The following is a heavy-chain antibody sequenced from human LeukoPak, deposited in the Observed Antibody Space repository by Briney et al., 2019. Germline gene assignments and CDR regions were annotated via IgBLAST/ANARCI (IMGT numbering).Heavy chain of an antibody. CDR1: GYTFTSYY. D-gene: IGHD3-10*01. V-gene: IGHV1-46*01. CDR2: INPSGGST. J-gene: IGHJ4*02. CDR3: ARDRRMVRGVTKTLDY. Sequence: ASVKVSCKASGYTFTSYYMHWVRQAPGQGLEWMGIINPSGGSTSYAQKFQGRVTMTRDTSTSTVYMELSSLRSDDTAVYYCARDRRMVRGVTKTLDYWGQGTLVTLSS.